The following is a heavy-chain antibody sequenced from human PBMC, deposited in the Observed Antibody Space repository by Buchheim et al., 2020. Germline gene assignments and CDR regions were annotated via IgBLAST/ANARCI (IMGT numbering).Heavy chain of an antibody. CDR1: GFAFSHYG. CDR2: IWFDENFR. V-gene: IGHV3-33*01. Sequence: QVQLVESGGGVVQPGRSLRLSCATSGFAFSHYGMHWVRQAPGKALEWVAVIWFDENFRAYADFVKGRFTLPRDNSNNTLYLKMNSLRVEDTAVYYGGREADFWGQGT. J-gene: IGHJ4*02. CDR3: GREADF.